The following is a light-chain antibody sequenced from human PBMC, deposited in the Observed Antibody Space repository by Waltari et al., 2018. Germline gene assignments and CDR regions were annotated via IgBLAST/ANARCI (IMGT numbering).Light chain of an antibody. Sequence: DIVLTQSSATLSLSPRERAPLHCMASQSVSSYFARYQHKPGQASRLLIHDASNRATGLPARFSRSGSGTDFTLTISGRGPEDFSVYYCQKRSSNWFTFGGGTKVEIK. CDR3: QKRSSNWFT. V-gene: IGKV3-11*01. CDR1: QSVSSY. CDR2: DAS. J-gene: IGKJ4*01.